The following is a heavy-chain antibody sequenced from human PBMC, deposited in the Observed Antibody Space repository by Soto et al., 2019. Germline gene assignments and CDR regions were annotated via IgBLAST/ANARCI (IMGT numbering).Heavy chain of an antibody. CDR1: GCNFYDYA. CDR3: PKDRIAARGLEFDY. CDR2: ISWNSGDT. J-gene: IGHJ4*02. D-gene: IGHD6-25*01. V-gene: IGHV3-9*01. Sequence: GGCRRLSCAASGCNFYDYAMHWVRQAPGKGLEWASGISWNSGDTDYVDSVKGRFTISRDNAKNALYLQMNSLRPEDTAFYDCPKDRIAARGLEFDYWGQGTLVAVSS.